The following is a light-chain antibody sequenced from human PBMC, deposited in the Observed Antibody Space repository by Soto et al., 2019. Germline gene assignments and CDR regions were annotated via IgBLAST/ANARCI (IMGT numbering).Light chain of an antibody. Sequence: DIQMTQSPSTLSASIGDRVTITCRASQTINNWLAWYQQKPGKAPNLLIYHASNLETGVPSMFSGSAFGTEFTLTIISLHPDDFATYYCQHYHSYPWTFGQGTKVDIK. CDR1: QTINNW. CDR3: QHYHSYPWT. V-gene: IGKV1-5*01. CDR2: HAS. J-gene: IGKJ1*01.